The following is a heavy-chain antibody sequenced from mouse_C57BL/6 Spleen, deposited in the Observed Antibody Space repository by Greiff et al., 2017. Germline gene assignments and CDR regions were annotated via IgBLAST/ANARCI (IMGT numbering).Heavy chain of an antibody. CDR1: GFTFSDYG. D-gene: IGHD4-1*01. V-gene: IGHV5-17*01. Sequence: EVMLVESGGGLVKPGGSLKLSCAASGFTFSDYGMHWVRQAPEKGLEWVAYISSGSSTIYYADTVAGRFPISRDNAKNTLFLQMTRLRSEDTAMYYCARGTGAFDYWGQGTTLTVSS. CDR3: ARGTGAFDY. CDR2: ISSGSSTI. J-gene: IGHJ2*01.